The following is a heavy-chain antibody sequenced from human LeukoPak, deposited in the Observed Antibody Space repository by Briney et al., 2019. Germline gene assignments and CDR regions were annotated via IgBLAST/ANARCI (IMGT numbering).Heavy chain of an antibody. Sequence: PGGSLRLSCAASGFTFSSYWMHWVRQAPGKGLVWVSRINSDGSSTSYADSVKGRFTISRDNAKNTLYLQMNSLRAEDTAVYYCAGEQSSGYYYYYYYGMDVWGQGTTVTVSS. V-gene: IGHV3-74*01. D-gene: IGHD6-19*01. CDR3: AGEQSSGYYYYYYYGMDV. CDR1: GFTFSSYW. CDR2: INSDGSST. J-gene: IGHJ6*02.